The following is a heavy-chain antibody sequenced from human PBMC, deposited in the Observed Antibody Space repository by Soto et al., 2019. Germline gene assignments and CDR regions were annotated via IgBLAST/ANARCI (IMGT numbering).Heavy chain of an antibody. V-gene: IGHV3-30*04. J-gene: IGHJ4*02. CDR2: ISHDGTNK. CDR1: GLTFSSHA. CDR3: ASDYKWELIGGTFDY. Sequence: QVQLVESGGGVVQPGRSLRVSCAASGLTFSSHAMHWVRQAPGKGLEWVAVISHDGTNKYYLDSVKGRFTISRDNSENTLYLQMNSLRVEDTAVYNCASDYKWELIGGTFDYWGQGTLVTVSA. D-gene: IGHD1-26*01.